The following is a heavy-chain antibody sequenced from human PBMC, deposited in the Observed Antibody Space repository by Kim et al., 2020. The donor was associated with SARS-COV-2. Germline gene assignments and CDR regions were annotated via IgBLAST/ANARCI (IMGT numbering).Heavy chain of an antibody. CDR1: GFTVRSNY. CDR2: IFVGGTT. J-gene: IGHJ4*02. CDR3: ARDHYYGSDSD. Sequence: GGSLRLSCAASGFTVRSNYMTWVRQAPGKGLEWVSVIFVGGTTYYADSVKGRFTISRDHSANTVYLQMTSLRAEDTAVYYCARDHYYGSDSDWGQGTLVT. D-gene: IGHD3-10*01. V-gene: IGHV3-53*01.